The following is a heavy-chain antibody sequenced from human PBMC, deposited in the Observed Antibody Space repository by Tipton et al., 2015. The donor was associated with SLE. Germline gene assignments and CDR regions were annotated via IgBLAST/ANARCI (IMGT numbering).Heavy chain of an antibody. CDR2: IFYTGST. V-gene: IGHV4-59*12. Sequence: GLVKPSETLSLTCTVSGGSISGYYWSWIRQPPGKGLEWIGSIFYTGSTTYNPSLKSRLTMSVDTPKNQFSLKLTSVTAADTAVYYCARGLLEWSEVWGQGTTVTVSS. CDR1: GGSISGYY. J-gene: IGHJ6*02. CDR3: ARGLLEWSEV. D-gene: IGHD3-3*01.